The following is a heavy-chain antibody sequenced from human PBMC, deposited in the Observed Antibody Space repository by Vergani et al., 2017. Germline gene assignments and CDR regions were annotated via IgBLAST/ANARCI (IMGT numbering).Heavy chain of an antibody. V-gene: IGHV3-7*03. J-gene: IGHJ4*02. CDR2: IKQDGSEK. CDR1: GFTFSSYW. CDR3: ATTQWWYYFDY. D-gene: IGHD2-15*01. Sequence: EVQLVESGGGLVQPGGSLRLSCAASGFTFSSYWMSRVRQAPGKGREWVANIKQDGSEKYYVDSVTGRFTITRDNGKNSLYLQMNSLRAEDTAVYYCATTQWWYYFDYWGQGTLVTVSS.